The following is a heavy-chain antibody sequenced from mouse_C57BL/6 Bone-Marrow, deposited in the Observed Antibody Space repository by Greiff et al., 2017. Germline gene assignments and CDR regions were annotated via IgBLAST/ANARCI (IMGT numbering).Heavy chain of an antibody. CDR3: ARHTTPWFAY. CDR1: GFTFSGYT. D-gene: IGHD5-5*01. Sequence: EVMLVESGGGLVKPGGSLKLSCAASGFTFSGYTMSWVRQTPEKRLEWVATISGGGGNSSYPDSVKGRFTISKDNAKNTLYLQMGSLRSEDTALCYCARHTTPWFAYWGQGTLVTVSA. J-gene: IGHJ3*01. CDR2: ISGGGGNS. V-gene: IGHV5-9*01.